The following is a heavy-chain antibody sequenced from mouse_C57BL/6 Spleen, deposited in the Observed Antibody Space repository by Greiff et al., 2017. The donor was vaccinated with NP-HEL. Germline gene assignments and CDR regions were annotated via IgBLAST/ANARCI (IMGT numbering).Heavy chain of an antibody. V-gene: IGHV1-18*01. D-gene: IGHD1-1*01. Sequence: EVQLQHSGPELVKPGASVKIPCKASGYTFTDYNMYWVKQSHGKSLEWIGDINPNNGGTIYNQKFKGKATLTVDNSSSTAYMELRSLTSEDTAVYYCARLGFTTVVAEAMDYWGQGTSVTVSS. CDR3: ARLGFTTVVAEAMDY. CDR1: GYTFTDYN. CDR2: INPNNGGT. J-gene: IGHJ4*01.